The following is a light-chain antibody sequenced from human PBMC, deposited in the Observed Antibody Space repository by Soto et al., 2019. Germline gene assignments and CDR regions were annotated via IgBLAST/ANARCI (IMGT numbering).Light chain of an antibody. J-gene: IGKJ4*01. CDR3: QQYNNWPPLT. CDR2: AAS. Sequence: EVVMTQSPATLSVCPGETAALSCRASQGVGSELAWYQQKPGQAPRLLIYAASTRATGIPARFSGSGSGTEFTLTISSLQSDDLAVYYCQQYNNWPPLTFGGGTKVEIK. CDR1: QGVGSE. V-gene: IGKV3-15*01.